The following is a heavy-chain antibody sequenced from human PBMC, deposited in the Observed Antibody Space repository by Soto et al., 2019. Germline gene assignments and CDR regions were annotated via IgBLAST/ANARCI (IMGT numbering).Heavy chain of an antibody. D-gene: IGHD5-12*01. CDR2: IFWDDDK. Sequence: QITLKESGPALVRPTQTLTLTCSFSGFSLTTRGVAVGWIRQPPGKALEWLALIFWDDDKWYSPSLRSRLTITDDTSKTQGVLTMTNMDPVDTATYYCAHRSRGYAYYFDQWGQGTLVTVSS. J-gene: IGHJ4*02. V-gene: IGHV2-5*02. CDR3: AHRSRGYAYYFDQ. CDR1: GFSLTTRGVA.